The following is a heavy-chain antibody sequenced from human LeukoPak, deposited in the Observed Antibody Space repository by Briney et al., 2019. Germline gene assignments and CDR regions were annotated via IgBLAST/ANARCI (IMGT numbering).Heavy chain of an antibody. CDR3: AKTTVTPLGYYYGMDV. Sequence: GGSLRLSCAASGFTFSSYAMSWVRQAPGKGLEWVSAISGSGGSTYYADSVKGRFTISRDNAKNSLYLQMNSLRAEDTALYYCAKTTVTPLGYYYGMDVWGQGTTVTVSS. V-gene: IGHV3-23*01. CDR1: GFTFSSYA. D-gene: IGHD4-17*01. J-gene: IGHJ6*02. CDR2: ISGSGGST.